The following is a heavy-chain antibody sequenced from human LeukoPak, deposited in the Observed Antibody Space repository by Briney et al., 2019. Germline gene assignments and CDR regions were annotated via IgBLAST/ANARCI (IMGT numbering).Heavy chain of an antibody. CDR2: ITDSGGST. V-gene: IGHV3-23*01. CDR1: GFTFSSYV. Sequence: GGSLRLSCAASGFTFSSYVMRWVRQAPARGLEWVSSITDSGGSTYYTDSVKGRFTISRDNSENTLYLQMNSLRAEDTAIYYCAKGGSSSSDDYWGEGTLVTVSS. D-gene: IGHD6-6*01. CDR3: AKGGSSSSDDY. J-gene: IGHJ4*02.